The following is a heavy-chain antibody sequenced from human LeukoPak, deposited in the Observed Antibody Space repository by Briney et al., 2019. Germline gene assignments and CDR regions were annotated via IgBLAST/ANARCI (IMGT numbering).Heavy chain of an antibody. CDR3: ARWARRWGYCSSTSCYLNWFDP. J-gene: IGHJ5*02. CDR2: IYIDGIT. D-gene: IGHD2-2*01. Sequence: SETLSLTCTVSGGSIRTDGSYWAWIRQPPGKGLEWIGSIYIDGITHYNSSLQSRVTLSIDTSKNQFSLKLSSVTAADTAVYYCARWARRWGYCSSTSCYLNWFDPWGQGTLVTVSS. CDR1: GGSIRTDGSY. V-gene: IGHV4-39*01.